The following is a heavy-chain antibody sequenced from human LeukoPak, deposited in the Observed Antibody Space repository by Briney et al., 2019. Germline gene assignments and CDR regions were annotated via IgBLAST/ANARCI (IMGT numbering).Heavy chain of an antibody. CDR3: AKGAAAATRVWNDY. J-gene: IGHJ4*02. V-gene: IGHV3-23*01. D-gene: IGHD6-13*01. Sequence: GGSLRLSCAASGLTFSRYAMSWVRQAPGKGLEWVSGVSTSGGSTYYADSVKGRFTISRDNSKNTLHLQMNSLRVEDTAVYYCAKGAAAATRVWNDYWGQGTLVTVSS. CDR1: GLTFSRYA. CDR2: VSTSGGST.